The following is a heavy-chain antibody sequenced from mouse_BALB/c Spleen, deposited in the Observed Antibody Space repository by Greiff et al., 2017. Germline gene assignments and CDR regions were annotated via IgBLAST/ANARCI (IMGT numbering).Heavy chain of an antibody. CDR2: IRSKSNNYAT. V-gene: IGHV10-1*02. CDR1: GFTFTTYA. CDR3: VLPSFYGNGEEFAY. Sequence: DVHLVESGGGLVQPKGSLKLSCAASGFTFTTYAMNWVRQAPGKGLEWVARIRSKSNNYATYYADSVKDRFTISRDDSQSMLYLQMNNLKTEDSAMYYCVLPSFYGNGEEFAYWGRGTLVTVSA. J-gene: IGHJ3*01. D-gene: IGHD2-10*01.